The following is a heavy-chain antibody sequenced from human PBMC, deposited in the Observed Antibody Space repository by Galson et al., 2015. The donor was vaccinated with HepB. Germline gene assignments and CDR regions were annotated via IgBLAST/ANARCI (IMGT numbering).Heavy chain of an antibody. CDR3: AKDVGSIWNYYGVDV. CDR2: IWHDGSNQ. Sequence: SLRLSCAASGFIFSRHGIHWVRQAPGKELECVAMIWHDGSNQLYADSVKGRFTISRDNSKNTLYLQMNSLRAEDTAVYYCAKDVGSIWNYYGVDVWGQGTTVTVSS. V-gene: IGHV3-33*06. J-gene: IGHJ6*02. D-gene: IGHD2-2*01. CDR1: GFIFSRHG.